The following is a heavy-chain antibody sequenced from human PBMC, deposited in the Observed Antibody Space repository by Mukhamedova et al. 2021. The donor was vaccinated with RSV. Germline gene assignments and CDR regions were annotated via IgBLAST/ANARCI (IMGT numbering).Heavy chain of an antibody. D-gene: IGHD6-19*01. J-gene: IGHJ3*02. CDR3: AREPCIAVAGPASDGAAFHI. V-gene: IGHV4-59*01. CDR2: GST. Sequence: GSTNYNPSLKSRVTISVDTSNHQLSLKLSSVTAADTPVYYCAREPCIAVAGPASDGAAFHICGQATMVTVSS.